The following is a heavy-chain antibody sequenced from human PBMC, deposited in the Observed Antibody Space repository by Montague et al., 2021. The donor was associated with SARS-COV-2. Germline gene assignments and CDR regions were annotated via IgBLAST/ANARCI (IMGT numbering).Heavy chain of an antibody. CDR2: IDWDDDK. V-gene: IGHV2-70*01. CDR1: GFSLSTSGMR. D-gene: IGHD5-24*01. Sequence: PALVKPTQTLTLTCTFSGFSLSTSGMRVSWIRQPPGKALEWLALIDWDDDKYYSTSLKTRLTISKDTSKNQVVLTMTNMDPVDTATYCARLRVEMATMIGNYYYYGMDVWGQGTTVTVSS. CDR3: ARLRVEMATMIGNYYYYGMDV. J-gene: IGHJ6*02.